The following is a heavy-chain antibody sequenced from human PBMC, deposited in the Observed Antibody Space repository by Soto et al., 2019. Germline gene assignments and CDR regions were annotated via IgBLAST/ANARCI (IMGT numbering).Heavy chain of an antibody. D-gene: IGHD3-3*01. V-gene: IGHV3-30*18. J-gene: IGHJ4*02. Sequence: GGSLRLSCAASGFTFSSYGMHWVRQAPGKGLEWVAVISYDGSNKYYADSVKGRFTISRDNSKNTLYLQMNSLRAEDMAVYYCAKDWSTATGFDYWGQGTLVTVSS. CDR3: AKDWSTATGFDY. CDR2: ISYDGSNK. CDR1: GFTFSSYG.